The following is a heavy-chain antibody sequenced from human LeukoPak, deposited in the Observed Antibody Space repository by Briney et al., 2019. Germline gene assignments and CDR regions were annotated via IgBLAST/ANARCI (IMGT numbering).Heavy chain of an antibody. D-gene: IGHD1-26*01. CDR1: GFTFSTYW. Sequence: GGSLRLSCAASGFTFSTYWMHWVRQAPGKGLVWVSRINSDGSSTIYADSVKGRFTISRDNAKNTLYLQMNSLRAEDTAVYYCARSSGSYYVSRDYWGQGTQVTVSS. CDR3: ARSSGSYYVSRDY. CDR2: INSDGSST. J-gene: IGHJ4*02. V-gene: IGHV3-74*01.